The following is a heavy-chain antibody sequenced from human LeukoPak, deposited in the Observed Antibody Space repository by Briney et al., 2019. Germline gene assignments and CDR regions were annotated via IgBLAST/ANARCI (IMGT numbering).Heavy chain of an antibody. CDR3: ARDSGYDHGDCVFDY. Sequence: SETLSLTCTVSGGSIGSYSWNWIRQSPGKGLEWIGYVYYIGSTNYNPSLKSRVTISVDTSRNQFSLRLSSVTAADTAVYYCARDSGYDHGDCVFDYWGQGTLVTVSS. CDR1: GGSIGSYS. J-gene: IGHJ4*02. CDR2: VYYIGST. V-gene: IGHV4-59*01. D-gene: IGHD4-17*01.